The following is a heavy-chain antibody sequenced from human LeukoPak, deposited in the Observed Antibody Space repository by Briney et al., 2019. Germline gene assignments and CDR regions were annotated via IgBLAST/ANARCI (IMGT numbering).Heavy chain of an antibody. V-gene: IGHV4-39*01. CDR2: IYYSGST. Sequence: PSETLSLTCTVSGCSISSNSCYWGWIRQPPGKGLEWIGSIYYSGSTYYNPSLKSRVTISVDTSKNQFSLKLSSVTAADTAVYYCARLAPPYYYYMDVWGKGTTVTISS. CDR3: ARLAPPYYYYMDV. CDR1: GCSISSNSCY. J-gene: IGHJ6*03. D-gene: IGHD3-3*02.